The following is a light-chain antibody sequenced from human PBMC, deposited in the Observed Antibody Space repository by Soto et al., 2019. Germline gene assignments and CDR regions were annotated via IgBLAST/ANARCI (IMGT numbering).Light chain of an antibody. Sequence: QSVLTQPPSVSGAPGQRVTISCTGSSSNIGAGYDVHWYQQRPGTAPKLLIYGNNNRPSGVPDRFSGSKSGTSASLAITGLQAEDEAEYYCQSYDSSLSGWVFGGGTQQTV. CDR1: SSNIGAGYD. J-gene: IGLJ3*02. V-gene: IGLV1-40*01. CDR3: QSYDSSLSGWV. CDR2: GNN.